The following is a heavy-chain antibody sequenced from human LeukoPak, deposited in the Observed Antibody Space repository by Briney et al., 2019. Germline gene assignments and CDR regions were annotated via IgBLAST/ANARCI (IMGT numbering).Heavy chain of an antibody. J-gene: IGHJ4*02. CDR1: GGSISSHY. CDR2: IYYSGTT. D-gene: IGHD6-13*01. V-gene: IGHV4-59*11. Sequence: SETLSLTCTVSGGSISSHYWSWIRQPPGKGLEWIGYIYYSGTTNYNPSLKSRVTISVDTSKSQFSLKLSSVTAADTAVYYCARGVYIAAAQYGYWGQGTLVTVS. CDR3: ARGVYIAAAQYGY.